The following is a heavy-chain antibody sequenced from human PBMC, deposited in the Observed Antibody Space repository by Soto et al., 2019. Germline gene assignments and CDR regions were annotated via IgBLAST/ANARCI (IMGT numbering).Heavy chain of an antibody. CDR1: GGSISSGGYS. Sequence: QVQLQESGPGLVKPSQTLSLTCTVSGGSISSGGYSWSWIRQHPGKGLEWIGYIYSSGRTYYNPSLKSRVTISLDTSKNQFSLKLSSVTAADTAVYYCARVFCGGSCYQNSWGQGTLVTVSS. D-gene: IGHD2-15*01. J-gene: IGHJ4*02. V-gene: IGHV4-31*03. CDR2: IYSSGRT. CDR3: ARVFCGGSCYQNS.